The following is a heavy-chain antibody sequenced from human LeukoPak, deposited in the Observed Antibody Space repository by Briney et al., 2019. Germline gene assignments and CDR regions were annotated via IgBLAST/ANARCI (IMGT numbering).Heavy chain of an antibody. J-gene: IGHJ4*02. CDR2: INHSGST. V-gene: IGHV4-34*01. CDR1: GGSISSYY. D-gene: IGHD3-9*01. Sequence: SETLSLTCTVSGGSISSYYWSWIRQPPGKGLEWIGEINHSGSTNYNPSLKSRVTISVDTSKNQFSLKLSSVTAADTAVYYCARTIVTYYDILTGYPDYWGQGTLVTVSS. CDR3: ARTIVTYYDILTGYPDY.